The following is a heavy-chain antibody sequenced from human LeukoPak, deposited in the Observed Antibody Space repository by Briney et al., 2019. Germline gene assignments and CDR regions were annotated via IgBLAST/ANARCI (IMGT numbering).Heavy chain of an antibody. CDR2: IRYDGSNK. J-gene: IGHJ4*02. CDR1: GFTFSSYG. Sequence: PGGSLRLSCAASGFTFSSYGMHWVRQAPGKGLEWVAFIRYDGSNKYYADSVKGRFTISRDSSKNTLYLQMNSLRAEDTAVYYCAKDPGGGSYFPLDYWGQGTLDTVSS. V-gene: IGHV3-30*02. D-gene: IGHD1-26*01. CDR3: AKDPGGGSYFPLDY.